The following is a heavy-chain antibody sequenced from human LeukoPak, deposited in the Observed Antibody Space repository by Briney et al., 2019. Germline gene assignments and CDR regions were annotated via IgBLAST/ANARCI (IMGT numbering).Heavy chain of an antibody. V-gene: IGHV1-2*02. CDR2: INPNSGGT. Sequence: ASVKVSCKASGYTFTGYYMHWVRQAPGQGLEWMGWINPNSGGTNYAQKFQGRVTMTRDTSISTAYMELSRLRSDDTAVYYCARDRTYGDYLHYNWFDPWGQGTLVTVSS. CDR1: GYTFTGYY. D-gene: IGHD4-17*01. J-gene: IGHJ5*02. CDR3: ARDRTYGDYLHYNWFDP.